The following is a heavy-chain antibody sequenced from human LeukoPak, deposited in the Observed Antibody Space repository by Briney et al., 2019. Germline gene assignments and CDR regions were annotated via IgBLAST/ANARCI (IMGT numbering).Heavy chain of an antibody. CDR3: ARDHCVSSGCYEDYYYGMDV. D-gene: IGHD2-2*01. CDR1: GYTFTGYY. CDR2: INPNSGGT. Sequence: ASVKVSCKASGYTFTGYYMQWVRQAPGQGLEWMGWINPNSGGTNYAQKFQGRVTMTRDTSISTADMELSRLRSDDTAVYFCARDHCVSSGCYEDYYYGMDVRGRGTTVTVSS. V-gene: IGHV1-2*02. J-gene: IGHJ6*02.